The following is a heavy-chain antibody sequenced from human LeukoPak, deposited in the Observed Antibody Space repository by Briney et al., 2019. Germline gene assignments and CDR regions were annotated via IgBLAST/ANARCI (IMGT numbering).Heavy chain of an antibody. CDR3: ARWGNDYVWGSYRYNTELFDY. D-gene: IGHD3-16*02. J-gene: IGHJ4*02. CDR1: GGSFSGYY. V-gene: IGHV4-34*01. CDR2: INHSGST. Sequence: PSETLSLTSAVYGGSFSGYYWSWIRQPPGKGLEWIGEINHSGSTNYNPSLKSRVTISVDTSKNQFSLKLSSVTAADTAVYYCARWGNDYVWGSYRYNTELFDYWGQGTLVTVSS.